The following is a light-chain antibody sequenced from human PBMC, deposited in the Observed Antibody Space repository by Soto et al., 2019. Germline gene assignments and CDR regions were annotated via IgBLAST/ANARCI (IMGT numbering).Light chain of an antibody. J-gene: IGLJ2*01. V-gene: IGLV2-23*02. Sequence: QSALTQPASVSGSPGQSITISCTGTSSDVGSYNLVSWYQQHPGKAPKLMIYEVSKRPSGVSNRFSGSKSGNTASLTISGLQAEDEADYYCRSYAGSSTSVVFGGGTKLTVL. CDR3: RSYAGSSTSVV. CDR1: SSDVGSYNL. CDR2: EVS.